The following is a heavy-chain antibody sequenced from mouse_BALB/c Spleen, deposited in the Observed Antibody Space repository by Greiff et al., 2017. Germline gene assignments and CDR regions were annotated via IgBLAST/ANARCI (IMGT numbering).Heavy chain of an antibody. CDR2: ISTYYGDA. J-gene: IGHJ3*01. V-gene: IGHV1S137*01. Sequence: QVQLQQSGAELVRPGVSVKISCKGSGYTFTDYAMHWVKQSHAKSLEWIGVISTYYGDASYNQKFKGKATMTVDKSSSTAYMELARLTSEDSAIYYCARRRVLTGRGRFAYWGQGTLVTVSA. CDR3: ARRRVLTGRGRFAY. D-gene: IGHD4-1*01. CDR1: GYTFTDYA.